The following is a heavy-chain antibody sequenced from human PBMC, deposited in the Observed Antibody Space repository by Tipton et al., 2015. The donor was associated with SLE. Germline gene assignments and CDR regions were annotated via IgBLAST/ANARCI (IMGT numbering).Heavy chain of an antibody. Sequence: TLSLTCAVHGGSLSVYYWNWIRQPPGKGMEWIGEINHSGSTNYNPSLKSRVTISVDTSKNQFSLKLSSVTAADTAVYYCARDGPAFKKAFDIWGQGTMVPVSS. J-gene: IGHJ3*02. CDR3: ARDGPAFKKAFDI. CDR2: INHSGST. D-gene: IGHD3-3*02. V-gene: IGHV4-34*01. CDR1: GGSLSVYY.